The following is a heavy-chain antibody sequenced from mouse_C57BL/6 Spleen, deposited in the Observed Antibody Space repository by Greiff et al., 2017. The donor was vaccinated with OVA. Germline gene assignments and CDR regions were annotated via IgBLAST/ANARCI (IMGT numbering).Heavy chain of an antibody. CDR3: SSRDSNYQGRY. J-gene: IGHJ2*01. V-gene: IGHV1-81*01. CDR1: GYTFTSYG. D-gene: IGHD2-5*01. CDR2: IYPRSGYT. Sequence: QVQLLQSGADLVRPGASVKLSCEASGYTFTSYGMCWVNQRPGQGLEWIGEIYPRSGYTYYNEKFKGKATLTADKSSSTAYMELRSLTSEDSAVYFCSSRDSNYQGRYWGQGTTLTVSS.